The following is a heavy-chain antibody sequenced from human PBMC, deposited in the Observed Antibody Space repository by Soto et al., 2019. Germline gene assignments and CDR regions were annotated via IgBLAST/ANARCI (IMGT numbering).Heavy chain of an antibody. J-gene: IGHJ2*01. Sequence: QVQLVQSGAEVKKPGASVKVSCKASGYTFTSYAMSWVRQAPGQRLEWMGWINAGNGNTKYLQKFQGRVTITRDTSASTADMELSSLRSEDTSVFYCARGRGSGYYSLYWYFDLWGRGTLVTVSS. CDR3: ARGRGSGYYSLYWYFDL. V-gene: IGHV1-3*01. CDR2: INAGNGNT. CDR1: GYTFTSYA. D-gene: IGHD3-22*01.